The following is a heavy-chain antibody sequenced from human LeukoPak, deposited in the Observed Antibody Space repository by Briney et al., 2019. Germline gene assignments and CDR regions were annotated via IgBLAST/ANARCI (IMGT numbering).Heavy chain of an antibody. CDR3: TRAKGGYFFDS. CDR1: GFTFSSYW. Sequence: PGGSLRLSRAASGFTFSSYWMHWVRQAPGKGLVWVSRINSDGSSTGYADSVKGRFTISRDNAKNTLSLQMNSLRTEDTAVYFCTRAKGGYFFDSWGQGTLVTVSS. CDR2: INSDGSST. V-gene: IGHV3-74*01. J-gene: IGHJ4*02. D-gene: IGHD3-16*01.